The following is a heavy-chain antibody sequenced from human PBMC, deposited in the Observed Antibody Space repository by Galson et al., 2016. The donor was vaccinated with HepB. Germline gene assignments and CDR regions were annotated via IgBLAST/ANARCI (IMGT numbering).Heavy chain of an antibody. Sequence: SLRLSCAVSGFTVTDYWMSWVRQAPGKGLESVAVIWFDGRDAYYGDSVKGRFTISKDNSKNTMYLQMNSLRVEDTAVYYCARDLWGDCSTTTCSHLDYWGQGTLVTVSS. V-gene: IGHV3-33*08. D-gene: IGHD2-15*01. CDR3: ARDLWGDCSTTTCSHLDY. J-gene: IGHJ4*02. CDR1: GFTVTDYW. CDR2: IWFDGRDA.